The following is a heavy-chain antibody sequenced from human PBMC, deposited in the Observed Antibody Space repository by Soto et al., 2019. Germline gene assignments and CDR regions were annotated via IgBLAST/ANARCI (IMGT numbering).Heavy chain of an antibody. CDR3: AREPATAKPEGVDF. CDR2: INPNSGGT. J-gene: IGHJ4*02. CDR1: GYTFSDYY. D-gene: IGHD1-1*01. V-gene: IGHV1-2*02. Sequence: ASVKVSCKASGYTFSDYYIHWVRQAPGQGLEWMGWINPNSGGTKYAPRFQGGVTMTRDTSITTAYMELSRLRSGDTAVYYCAREPATAKPEGVDFWGQGTLVTVSS.